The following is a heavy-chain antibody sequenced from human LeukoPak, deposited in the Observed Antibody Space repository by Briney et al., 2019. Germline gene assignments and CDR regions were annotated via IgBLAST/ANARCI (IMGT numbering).Heavy chain of an antibody. CDR3: ARDSLKGTTWAFDI. D-gene: IGHD1-1*01. CDR1: GFIFSSNT. CDR2: ISSSSSYI. J-gene: IGHJ3*02. Sequence: PGGSLRLSYAASGFIFSSNTMNWVRQAPGKGLEWVSSISSSSSYIYYADSVKGRFTISRDNAKNSLYLQMNSLRAEDTAVYYCARDSLKGTTWAFDIWGQGTMVTVSS. V-gene: IGHV3-21*01.